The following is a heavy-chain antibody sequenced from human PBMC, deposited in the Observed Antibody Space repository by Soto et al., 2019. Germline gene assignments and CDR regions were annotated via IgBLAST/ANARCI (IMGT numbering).Heavy chain of an antibody. CDR3: ARDAAVPGETDRFDY. V-gene: IGHV4-4*02. D-gene: IGHD6-19*01. CDR2: VYHNGLT. J-gene: IGHJ4*02. CDR1: GDSIGSNVW. Sequence: SETLSLTCDVSGDSIGSNVWWSWVRQPPGKGLEWIGEVYHNGLTDYNPSLKGRVAMSADTSKNQFSLNVTSVTAADTAMYYCARDAAVPGETDRFDYWGQGTLVTVSS.